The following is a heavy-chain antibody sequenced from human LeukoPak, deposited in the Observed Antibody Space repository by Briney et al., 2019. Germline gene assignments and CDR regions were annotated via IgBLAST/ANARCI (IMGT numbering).Heavy chain of an antibody. CDR3: ARRGYSGYDSPLGY. D-gene: IGHD5-12*01. J-gene: IGHJ4*02. CDR2: IYPGDSDT. Sequence: RGESLKISCKGSGYSFTSYWIAWVRQMPGEGLEWTGIIYPGDSDTRYSPSFQGQVTISADKSIAYLQWGSLKASDTAMYYCARRGYSGYDSPLGYWGQGTLVTVSS. V-gene: IGHV5-51*01. CDR1: GYSFTSYW.